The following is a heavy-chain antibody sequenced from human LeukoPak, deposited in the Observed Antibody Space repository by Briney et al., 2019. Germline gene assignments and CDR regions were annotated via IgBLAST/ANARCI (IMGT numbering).Heavy chain of an antibody. CDR1: GFTVSSNY. Sequence: PWGSLRLSCAASGFTVSSNYMSWVRKAPAKGLEWVSVIYSGGSTYYADSAKGRFTISRDNSKNTLYLQMNSLRAEDTAVYYCARVRGADRAYYYYYMDVWGKGTTVTVSS. CDR3: ARVRGADRAYYYYYMDV. V-gene: IGHV3-53*01. J-gene: IGHJ6*03. CDR2: IYSGGST. D-gene: IGHD1-26*01.